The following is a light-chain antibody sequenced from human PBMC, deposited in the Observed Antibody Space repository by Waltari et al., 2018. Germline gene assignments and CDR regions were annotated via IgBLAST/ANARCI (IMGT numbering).Light chain of an antibody. CDR1: SGHSNYA. CDR2: LNSDGSH. Sequence: QLVLTQSPSASASLGASVKLTCTLSSGHSNYAIAWHQQQPEKGPRFLMRLNSDGSHTKGDGIPDRVSGSSSRAERYLPIASLQSEDEADYYCQTWATGIRVFGGGTKLTVL. J-gene: IGLJ3*02. V-gene: IGLV4-69*01. CDR3: QTWATGIRV.